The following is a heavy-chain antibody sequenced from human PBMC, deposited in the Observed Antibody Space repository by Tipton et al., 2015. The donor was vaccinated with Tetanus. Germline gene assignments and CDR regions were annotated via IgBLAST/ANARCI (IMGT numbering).Heavy chain of an antibody. J-gene: IGHJ4*02. D-gene: IGHD6-19*01. CDR1: GFTFRSYG. V-gene: IGHV3-33*01. CDR3: VRDGGSSGWLAY. CDR2: IWYDGSNK. Sequence: SLRLSCAASGFTFRSYGMHWVRQAPGKGLEWVALIWYDGSNKNYADSVKGRFTISRDNSKNTLYLQMNSLSAEDTAVYYCVRDGGSSGWLAYWGQGTLVTVSS.